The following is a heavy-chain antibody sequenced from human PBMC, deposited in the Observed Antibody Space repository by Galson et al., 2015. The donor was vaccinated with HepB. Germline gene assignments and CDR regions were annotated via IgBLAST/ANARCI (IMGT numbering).Heavy chain of an antibody. CDR1: GGNFNMNS. V-gene: IGHV1-69*08. CDR3: ARDSSGWYRGPLGWFDP. CDR2: VIPILGYT. Sequence: SVKVSCKVSGGNFNMNSFSWVRQAPGQGLEWMGRVIPILGYTTYVQRLQGRVTITADKSTSSAYMELRSLKSEDTAVYYCARDSSGWYRGPLGWFDPWGQGTLVTVSS. D-gene: IGHD6-19*01. J-gene: IGHJ5*02.